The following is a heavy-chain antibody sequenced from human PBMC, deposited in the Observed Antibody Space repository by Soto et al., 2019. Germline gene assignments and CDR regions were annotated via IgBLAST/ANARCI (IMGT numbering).Heavy chain of an antibody. J-gene: IGHJ5*02. CDR1: GFTFTNYA. D-gene: IGHD5-18*01. Sequence: GGSLRLSCAASGFTFTNYAIHWVRQAPGKGLEWVALISYDGSNKYYADSVRGRFTISRDNSKNTLYLQMNSLRAEDTAVYYCAKDTLAGYSYGPWGQGTLVTVSS. CDR3: AKDTLAGYSYGP. V-gene: IGHV3-30-3*01. CDR2: ISYDGSNK.